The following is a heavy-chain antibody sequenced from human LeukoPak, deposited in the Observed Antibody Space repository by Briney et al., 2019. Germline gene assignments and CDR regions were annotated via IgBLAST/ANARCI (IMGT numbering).Heavy chain of an antibody. D-gene: IGHD2/OR15-2a*01. V-gene: IGHV3-48*03. CDR3: ASATSTLDYFFDY. CDR1: GFIFNDYE. Sequence: GGSLRLSCVASGFIFNDYEMNWVRQAPGKGLEWVSYISSSGMSIYYADSVKGRFTISRDNAKKSLYLQMNSLRAEDTAVYYCASATSTLDYFFDYWGQGTLVTVPS. J-gene: IGHJ4*02. CDR2: ISSSGMSI.